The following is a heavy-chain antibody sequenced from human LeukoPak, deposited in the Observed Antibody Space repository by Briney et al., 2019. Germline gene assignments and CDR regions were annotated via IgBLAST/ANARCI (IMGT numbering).Heavy chain of an antibody. CDR1: GGSISSGDYY. J-gene: IGHJ4*02. Sequence: PSQTLSLTCTVSGGSISSGDYYWSWIRQRPGKGLEWIGYIYYSGSTYYNPSLKSRVTISVDTSKNQFSLKLSSVTAADTAVYYCAREGIGSYEFDYWGQGTLVTVSS. CDR2: IYYSGST. CDR3: AREGIGSYEFDY. V-gene: IGHV4-30-4*01. D-gene: IGHD1-26*01.